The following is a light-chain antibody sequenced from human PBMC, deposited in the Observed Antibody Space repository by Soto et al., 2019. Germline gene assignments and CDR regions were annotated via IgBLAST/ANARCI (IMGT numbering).Light chain of an antibody. CDR2: EAD. J-gene: IGLJ2*01. CDR3: CSYAGDSALI. V-gene: IGLV2-23*01. CDR1: RSDVGGYNF. Sequence: QSVLTQPASVSGSPGQSITISCTGSRSDVGGYNFVSWYQLLPGKAPRLIIFEADKRPSGVSSRFSGSKSGYTASLTISGLQAEDEADYLCCSYAGDSALIFGGGTQLTVL.